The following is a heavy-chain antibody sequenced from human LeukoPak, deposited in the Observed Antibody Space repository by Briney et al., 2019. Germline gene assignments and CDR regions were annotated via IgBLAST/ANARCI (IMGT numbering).Heavy chain of an antibody. V-gene: IGHV4-34*01. CDR3: ASHNTGRVSFDY. CDR2: IYYSGST. Sequence: PSETLSLTCAVYGGSFSGYYWSWIRQPPGKGLEWVGSIYYSGSTYYNPSLKSRVTISVDTSKNQFSLKLSSVTAADTAVYYCASHNTGRVSFDYWGQGTLVTVSS. J-gene: IGHJ4*02. CDR1: GGSFSGYY. D-gene: IGHD1-14*01.